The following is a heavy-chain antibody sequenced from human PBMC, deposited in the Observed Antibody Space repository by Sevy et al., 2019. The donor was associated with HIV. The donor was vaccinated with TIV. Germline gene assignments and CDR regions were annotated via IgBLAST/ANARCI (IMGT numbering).Heavy chain of an antibody. Sequence: GGSLRLSCAASGFTFSSYGMHWVRQAPGKGLEWVAVISYDGSNKYYADSVKGRFTISRDNSKNTLYLQMNSLRADDTAVYYCAKEVPVWFGEYYGMDVWGQGTTVTVSS. V-gene: IGHV3-30*18. CDR2: ISYDGSNK. J-gene: IGHJ6*02. D-gene: IGHD3-10*01. CDR1: GFTFSSYG. CDR3: AKEVPVWFGEYYGMDV.